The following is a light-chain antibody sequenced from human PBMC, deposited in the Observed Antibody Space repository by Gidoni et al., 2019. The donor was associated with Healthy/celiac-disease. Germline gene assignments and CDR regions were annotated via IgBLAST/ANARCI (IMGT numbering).Light chain of an antibody. CDR3: QQYYSTPLT. CDR2: WAS. V-gene: IGKV4-1*01. J-gene: IGKJ4*01. CDR1: QSVLYSSNNKNY. Sequence: DIVMTPSPDSLAVSLGERATINCKSSQSVLYSSNNKNYLAWYQQKPGQPPKLLIYWASTRESGVPDRFSGSGSGTDFTLTISSLQAEDVAVYSCQQYYSTPLTFGGGTKVEIK.